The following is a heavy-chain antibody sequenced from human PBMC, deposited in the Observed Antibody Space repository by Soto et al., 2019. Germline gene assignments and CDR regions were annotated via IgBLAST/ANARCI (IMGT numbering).Heavy chain of an antibody. J-gene: IGHJ4*02. D-gene: IGHD6-13*01. CDR3: AKSQEIGTHFFDS. CDR2: IGTAGDT. V-gene: IGHV3-13*01. CDR1: GFTFSGFD. Sequence: RSLRLSCEASGFTFSGFDMHWVRQPTGKGLEWVSSIGTAGDTYYAVSVKGRFTISRDNAKNSLSLQMNSLRAGDMAVYSCAKSQEIGTHFFDSWGREPRSPSP.